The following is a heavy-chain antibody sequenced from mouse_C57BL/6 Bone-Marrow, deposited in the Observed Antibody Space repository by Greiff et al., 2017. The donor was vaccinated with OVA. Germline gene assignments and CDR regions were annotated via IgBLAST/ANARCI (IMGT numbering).Heavy chain of an antibody. V-gene: IGHV1-75*01. CDR3: AREGPYYGSSLDY. CDR2: IFPGSGST. D-gene: IGHD1-1*01. Sequence: QVQLKESGPELVKPGASVKISCRASGYTFTDYYINWVKQRPGQGLEWIGWIFPGSGSTYYNEKFKGKATLTGDKSSSTAYMLLSSLTSKDSAVYFCAREGPYYGSSLDYWGQGTTLTVSS. CDR1: GYTFTDYY. J-gene: IGHJ2*01.